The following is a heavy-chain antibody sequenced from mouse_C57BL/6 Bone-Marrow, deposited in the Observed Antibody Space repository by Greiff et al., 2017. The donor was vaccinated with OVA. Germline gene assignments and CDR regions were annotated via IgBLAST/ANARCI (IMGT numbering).Heavy chain of an antibody. J-gene: IGHJ1*03. CDR3: ARYSNYVDWYFDV. CDR1: GFTFTDYY. D-gene: IGHD2-1*01. Sequence: DVMLVESGGGLVQPGGSLSLSCAASGFTFTDYYMSWVRQPPGKALEWLGFIRNKANGYTTEYSASVKGRFTISRDNSQSILYLQMNALRAEDSATYYCARYSNYVDWYFDVWGTGTTVTVSS. CDR2: IRNKANGYTT. V-gene: IGHV7-3*01.